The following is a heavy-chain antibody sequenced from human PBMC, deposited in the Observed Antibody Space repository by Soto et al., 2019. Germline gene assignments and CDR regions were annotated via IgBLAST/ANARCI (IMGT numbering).Heavy chain of an antibody. D-gene: IGHD4-17*01. CDR1: GFSLRTSGVG. CDR3: ARMTTVTPLR. CDR2: IYWDDDK. J-gene: IGHJ4*02. Sequence: QITLKESGPTLVKPTQTLTLTCTFSGFSLRTSGVGVGWIRQPPGKALEWVALIYWDDDKRYSPSLKSRLTITKDTSKNQVVLTMTNMDPVDTGTYYCARMTTVTPLRWGQGTLVTVSS. V-gene: IGHV2-5*02.